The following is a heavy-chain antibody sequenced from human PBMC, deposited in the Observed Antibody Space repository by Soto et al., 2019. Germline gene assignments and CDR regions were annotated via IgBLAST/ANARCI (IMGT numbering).Heavy chain of an antibody. V-gene: IGHV4-31*03. D-gene: IGHD3-22*01. CDR3: ARGLDKITMIATQSAFDI. CDR2: IYYSGST. CDR1: GGSISSGGYY. Sequence: SETLSLTCTVSGGSISSGGYYWSWIRQHPGKGLGWIGYIYYSGSTYYNPSLKSRVTISVDTSKNQFSLKLSSVTAADTAVYYCARGLDKITMIATQSAFDIWGQGTMVTVS. J-gene: IGHJ3*02.